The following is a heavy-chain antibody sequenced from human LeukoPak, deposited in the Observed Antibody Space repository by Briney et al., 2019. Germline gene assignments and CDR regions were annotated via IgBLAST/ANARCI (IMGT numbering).Heavy chain of an antibody. D-gene: IGHD1-26*01. CDR3: ARDLRIVGATRGAFDI. Sequence: ASVKVSCKASGYTFTGYYMHWVRQAPGQGLEWMGWINPNSGGTNYAQKFQGWVTMTRDTSISTAYMELSRLRSDDTAVYYCARDLRIVGATRGAFDIWGQGTMVTVSS. CDR2: INPNSGGT. V-gene: IGHV1-2*04. J-gene: IGHJ3*02. CDR1: GYTFTGYY.